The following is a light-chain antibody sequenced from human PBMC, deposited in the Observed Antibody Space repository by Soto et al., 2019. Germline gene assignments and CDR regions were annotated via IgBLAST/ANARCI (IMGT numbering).Light chain of an antibody. CDR2: GNS. Sequence: QSVLTQPPSVSGAPGQRVTISCTGSSSNIGAGYDVHWYQQLPGTAPKLLIYGNSNRPSGVPDRFSGSKSGTSASLAITGLQAEEEADYSCQSYDSSLSGSDVFGTGTKVTVL. CDR1: SSNIGAGYD. J-gene: IGLJ1*01. CDR3: QSYDSSLSGSDV. V-gene: IGLV1-40*01.